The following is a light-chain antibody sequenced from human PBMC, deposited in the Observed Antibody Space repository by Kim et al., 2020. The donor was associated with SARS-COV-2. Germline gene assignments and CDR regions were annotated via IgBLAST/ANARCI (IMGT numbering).Light chain of an antibody. CDR2: AAS. Sequence: SASTGDRVTITCRASQGISSYLAWYQQKPGKAPKLLIYAASTLQSGVPSRFSGSGSGTDFTLTISCLQSEDFATYYCQQYYSYPQTFGQGTHWRLN. CDR1: QGISSY. CDR3: QQYYSYPQT. V-gene: IGKV1-8*01. J-gene: IGKJ5*01.